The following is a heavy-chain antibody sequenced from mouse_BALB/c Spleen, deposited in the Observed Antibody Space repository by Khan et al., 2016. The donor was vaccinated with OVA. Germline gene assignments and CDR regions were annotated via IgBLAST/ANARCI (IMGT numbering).Heavy chain of an antibody. J-gene: IGHJ2*01. V-gene: IGHV3-2*02. D-gene: IGHD1-1*01. CDR2: INYSGNT. CDR1: GYSITSDYA. Sequence: EVQLQESGPGLVKPSQSLSLTCTVTGYSITSDYAWNWIRQFPGNKLEWMGFINYSGNTKYNPSLKSRISITRDTSENQFFLKLNSVTTEDTSTYYCARVYGGDFDYWGQGTTLTVSS. CDR3: ARVYGGDFDY.